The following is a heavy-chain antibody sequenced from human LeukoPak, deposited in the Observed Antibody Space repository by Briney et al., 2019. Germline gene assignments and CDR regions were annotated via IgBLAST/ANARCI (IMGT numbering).Heavy chain of an antibody. D-gene: IGHD6-13*01. Sequence: PSETLSLTCAVYGGSFSGYYWSWIRQPPGKGLEWIGEINHSGSTNYNPSLKSRVTISVDTSKNQFSLKLSSVTAADTAVYYCARARGGWQQLGRYFDYWGQGTLVTVSS. CDR3: ARARGGWQQLGRYFDY. J-gene: IGHJ4*02. CDR2: INHSGST. V-gene: IGHV4-34*01. CDR1: GGSFSGYY.